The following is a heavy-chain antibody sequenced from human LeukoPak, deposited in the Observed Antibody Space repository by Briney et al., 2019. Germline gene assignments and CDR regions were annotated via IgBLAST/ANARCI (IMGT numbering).Heavy chain of an antibody. D-gene: IGHD5-18*01. CDR2: IYYSGST. V-gene: IGHV4-39*07. J-gene: IGHJ2*01. CDR3: ARDVGGYSYGYRPTELYWYFDL. CDR1: GDSIRSSSYY. Sequence: PSETLSLTCTVSGDSIRSSSYYWGWIRQPPGKGLEWIGNIYYSGSTYYNPSLKSRVTISVDTSKNQFSLKLSSVTAADTAVYYCARDVGGYSYGYRPTELYWYFDLWGRGTRVTVSS.